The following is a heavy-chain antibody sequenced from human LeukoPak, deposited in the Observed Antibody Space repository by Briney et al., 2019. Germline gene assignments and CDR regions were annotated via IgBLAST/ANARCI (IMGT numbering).Heavy chain of an antibody. CDR3: ARASSSGWYRSYAFDI. CDR2: INSNSGGT. D-gene: IGHD6-19*01. V-gene: IGHV1-2*06. CDR1: GYTFTGYY. J-gene: IGHJ3*02. Sequence: ASVNVSCTASGYTFTGYYMNWVRQAPGQGLEWMGRINSNSGGTNYAQKFQGRVTMTRDTSISTAYMELSGLRSDDTAVYYCARASSSGWYRSYAFDIWGQGTMVTVSS.